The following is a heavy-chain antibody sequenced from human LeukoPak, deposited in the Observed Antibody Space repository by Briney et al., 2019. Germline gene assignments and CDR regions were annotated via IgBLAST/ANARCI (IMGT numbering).Heavy chain of an antibody. V-gene: IGHV4-34*01. J-gene: IGHJ4*02. CDR2: IHYSRTT. CDR3: ARHDGRGGATMGALDS. D-gene: IGHD5-12*01. Sequence: SETLSLTCAVYGGSFSDYYWGWFRQSPGKGLEWIGSIHYSRTTYHNPSLNSRVTISEVTSKNQFSLQLNSVTAADTAVYYCARHDGRGGATMGALDSWGQGSLVTVSS. CDR1: GGSFSDYY.